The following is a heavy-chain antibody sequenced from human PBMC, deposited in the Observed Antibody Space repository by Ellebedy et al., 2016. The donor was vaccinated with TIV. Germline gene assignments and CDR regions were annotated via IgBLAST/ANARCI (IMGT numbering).Heavy chain of an antibody. V-gene: IGHV3-53*01. Sequence: GGSLRLSCAASGFSVSSNYMNWVRQAPGKGLEWVSVIYSGGGTYYADSVKGRFTLSRDNSKNTLYLQMNSLRAEDTAMYYCARPDLDYWGQGTLVSVSS. J-gene: IGHJ4*02. CDR1: GFSVSSNY. CDR3: ARPDLDY. CDR2: IYSGGGT.